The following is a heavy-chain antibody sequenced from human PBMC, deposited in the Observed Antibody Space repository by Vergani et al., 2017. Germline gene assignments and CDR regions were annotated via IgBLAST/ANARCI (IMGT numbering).Heavy chain of an antibody. D-gene: IGHD1-26*01. Sequence: EVQLVESGGGLVQPGGSLKLSCAASGFTFSGSAMHWVRQASGKGLEWVGRIRRKANSYATAYAASVKGRFTISRDDSKNSAYLQMNSLKTNDTAVYYCLSGSWGGYWGQGTLVTVSS. CDR2: IRRKANSYAT. V-gene: IGHV3-73*01. CDR3: LSGSWGGY. J-gene: IGHJ4*02. CDR1: GFTFSGSA.